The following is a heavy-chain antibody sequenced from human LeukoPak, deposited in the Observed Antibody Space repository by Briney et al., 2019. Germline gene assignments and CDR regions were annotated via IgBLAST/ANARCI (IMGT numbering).Heavy chain of an antibody. Sequence: ASVKVSCNASGYTFTGYYMHWVRQAPGQGLEWMGWINPNSGGTNYAQKFQGRVTMTRDTSISTAYMELSRLRSDDTAVYYCARRGSSWYVLDYWGQGTLVTVSS. J-gene: IGHJ4*02. CDR1: GYTFTGYY. D-gene: IGHD6-13*01. V-gene: IGHV1-2*02. CDR3: ARRGSSWYVLDY. CDR2: INPNSGGT.